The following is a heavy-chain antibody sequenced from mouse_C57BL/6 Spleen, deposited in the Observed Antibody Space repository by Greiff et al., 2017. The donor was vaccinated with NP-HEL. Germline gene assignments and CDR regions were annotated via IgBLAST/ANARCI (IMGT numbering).Heavy chain of an antibody. V-gene: IGHV1-64*01. CDR2: IHPNSGST. CDR1: GYTFTSYW. CDR3: ARPLYGNYVAWFAY. Sequence: VQLQQPGAELVKPGASVKLSCKASGYTFTSYWMHWVKQRPGQGLEWIGMIHPNSGSTNYNEKFKSKATLTVDKSSSTAYMQLSSLTSEDSAVYYCARPLYGNYVAWFAYWGQGTLVTVSA. J-gene: IGHJ3*01. D-gene: IGHD2-1*01.